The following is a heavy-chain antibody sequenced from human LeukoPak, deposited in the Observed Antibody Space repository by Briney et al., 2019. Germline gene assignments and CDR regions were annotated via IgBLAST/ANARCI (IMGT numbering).Heavy chain of an antibody. J-gene: IGHJ6*02. D-gene: IGHD3-22*01. CDR3: AKHPNYDSSGYYYYYYGMDV. Sequence: GGSLRLSCAASGFTFSSYAMSWVRQAPGKGLEWVSAISGSGGSTYYADSVKGRFTISRDNSKNTLYLQMNSLGAEDTAVYYCAKHPNYDSSGYYYYYYGMDVWGQGTTVTVSS. CDR1: GFTFSSYA. V-gene: IGHV3-23*01. CDR2: ISGSGGST.